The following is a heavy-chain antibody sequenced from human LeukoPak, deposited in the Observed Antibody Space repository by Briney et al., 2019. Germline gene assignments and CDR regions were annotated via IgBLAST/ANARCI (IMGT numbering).Heavy chain of an antibody. CDR3: ARDIVVRGVITRYFDY. CDR1: GGTFNSYA. J-gene: IGHJ4*02. CDR2: IIPIFGTA. D-gene: IGHD3-10*01. V-gene: IGHV1-69*13. Sequence: GPPVKVSCKASGGTFNSYAISWVRQAPGQGLEWMGGIIPIFGTANYAQKFQGRVTITADESTSTAYMELSSLRSEDTAVYYCARDIVVRGVITRYFDYWGQGTLVTVSS.